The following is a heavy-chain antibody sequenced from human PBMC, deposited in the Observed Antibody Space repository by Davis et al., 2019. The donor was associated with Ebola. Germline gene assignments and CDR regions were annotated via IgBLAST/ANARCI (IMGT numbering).Heavy chain of an antibody. D-gene: IGHD2-15*01. CDR3: VSAGWDH. CDR1: GFTFSNYN. CDR2: ISDDSSFT. V-gene: IGHV3-48*02. J-gene: IGHJ4*02. Sequence: GESLKISCAVSGFTFSNYNMNWVHQTPGKGLEWVSHISDDSSFTYYADSVKGRFTISRDNAKNSLYLQLNTLRDEDTAVYFCVSAGWDHWGQGTLVTVSS.